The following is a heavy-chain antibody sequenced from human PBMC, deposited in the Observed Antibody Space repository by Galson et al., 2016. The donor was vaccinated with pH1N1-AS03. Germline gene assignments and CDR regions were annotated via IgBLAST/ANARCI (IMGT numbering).Heavy chain of an antibody. CDR3: ARATDGSGSLYYFDY. Sequence: SLRLSCAASGFTFSRYWMSFVRQAPGKGLEWVANINQHVSEIYYADSVKGRFTISRDNARNSLFLQMNSLRAEDTAVYYCARATDGSGSLYYFDYWGQGTLVTVSS. CDR2: INQHVSEI. D-gene: IGHD3-10*01. CDR1: GFTFSRYW. J-gene: IGHJ4*02. V-gene: IGHV3-7*01.